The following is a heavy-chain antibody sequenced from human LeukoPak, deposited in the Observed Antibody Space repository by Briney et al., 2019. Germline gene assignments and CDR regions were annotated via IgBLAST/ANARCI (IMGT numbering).Heavy chain of an antibody. D-gene: IGHD1-14*01. CDR3: ASRTGVY. Sequence: GASLRLSCAASRFTLSSYWMHWVRQAPGKGLVWVSRINTDGSSTNYADSVKGRFTISRDNAMNTLYLQMNNLRAEDTAVYYCASRTGVYWGQGTLVSVSS. CDR2: INTDGSST. CDR1: RFTLSSYW. J-gene: IGHJ4*02. V-gene: IGHV3-74*01.